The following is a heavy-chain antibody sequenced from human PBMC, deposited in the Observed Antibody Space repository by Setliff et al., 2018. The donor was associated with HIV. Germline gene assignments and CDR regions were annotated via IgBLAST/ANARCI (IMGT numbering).Heavy chain of an antibody. V-gene: IGHV4-34*01. CDR3: ARRSRSYSSSPFQGGAFDI. CDR1: GGSLSGYY. D-gene: IGHD6-6*01. J-gene: IGHJ3*02. CDR2: INQSGST. Sequence: NPSETLSLTCAVYGGSLSGYYWGWIRQPPGKGLEWIGEINQSGSTNYNPSLRRRVTISVDTSKNQFSLKLNSMPAADTCVYYCARRSRSYSSSPFQGGAFDIWGQGTMVTVSS.